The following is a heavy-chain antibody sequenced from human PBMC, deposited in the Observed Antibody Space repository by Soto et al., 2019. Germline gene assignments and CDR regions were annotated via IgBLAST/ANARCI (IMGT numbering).Heavy chain of an antibody. J-gene: IGHJ3*02. CDR2: TYYRSKWYN. V-gene: IGHV6-1*01. Sequence: PSQTLSLTCAISGDSVSSNSAAWNWIRQSPSRGLEWLGRTYYRSKWYNDYAVSVKSRITINPDTSKNQFSLQLNSVTPEDTAVYYCARVRRYSGYDYPQDAFDIWGQGTMVTVS. D-gene: IGHD5-12*01. CDR1: GDSVSSNSAA. CDR3: ARVRRYSGYDYPQDAFDI.